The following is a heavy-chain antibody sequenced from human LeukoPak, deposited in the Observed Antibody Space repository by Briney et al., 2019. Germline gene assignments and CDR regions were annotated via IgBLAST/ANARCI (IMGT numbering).Heavy chain of an antibody. V-gene: IGHV3-21*01. Sequence: PGGSLRLSCAVSGFTFSSYAMSWVRRAPGKGLEWVSSISSSSSYIYYADSVKGRFTISRDNAKNSLYLQMNSLRAEDTAVYYCAREEYSSGDYWGQGTLVTVSS. CDR2: ISSSSSYI. J-gene: IGHJ4*02. CDR3: AREEYSSGDY. CDR1: GFTFSSYA. D-gene: IGHD6-25*01.